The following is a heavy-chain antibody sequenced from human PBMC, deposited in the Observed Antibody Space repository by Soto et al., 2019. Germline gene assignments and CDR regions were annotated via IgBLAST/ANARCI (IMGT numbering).Heavy chain of an antibody. CDR2: ISGGGGTT. CDR1: GFTFSNYA. J-gene: IGHJ4*02. V-gene: IGHV3-23*01. CDR3: AKQAGYRSGPFDY. D-gene: IGHD6-19*01. Sequence: LRLSCAASGFTFSNYAMSWVRQAPGKGLEWVSIISGGGGTTYYADSVKGRFNISRDNSKNTVHLQINSLRVEDTAVYYCAKQAGYRSGPFDYWCQRTLVTV.